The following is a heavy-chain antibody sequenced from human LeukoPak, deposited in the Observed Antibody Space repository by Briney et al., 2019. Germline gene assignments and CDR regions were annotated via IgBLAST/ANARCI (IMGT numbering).Heavy chain of an antibody. Sequence: GGSLRLSCAASGFTFSSYAMSWVRQAPGKGLEWVSAISDSGGSTYDADSVKGRFTISRDNSKNTLYLQMNSLRAEDTAVYYCAKDTSIGRYCTNGVCSPFDYWGQGTLVAVSS. CDR2: ISDSGGST. CDR3: AKDTSIGRYCTNGVCSPFDY. V-gene: IGHV3-23*01. J-gene: IGHJ4*02. CDR1: GFTFSSYA. D-gene: IGHD2-8*01.